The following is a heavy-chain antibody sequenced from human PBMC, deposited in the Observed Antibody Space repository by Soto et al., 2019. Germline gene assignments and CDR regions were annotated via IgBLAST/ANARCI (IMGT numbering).Heavy chain of an antibody. V-gene: IGHV1-69*13. CDR1: GGIHSNLT. CDR2: ILPLYGTP. D-gene: IGHD1-1*01. Sequence: GASVKVSCKASGGIHSNLTFSWVRQAPGQGLEWMGGILPLYGTPKYAQKFQGRLTITADEYRATTYMELSSLTSEDTAIYYCARVGRRDAYNYVLDYWGQGTLVTVSS. J-gene: IGHJ4*02. CDR3: ARVGRRDAYNYVLDY.